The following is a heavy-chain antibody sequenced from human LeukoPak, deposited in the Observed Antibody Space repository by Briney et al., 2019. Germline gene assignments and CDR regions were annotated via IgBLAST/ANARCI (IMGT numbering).Heavy chain of an antibody. Sequence: PGGSLRLSCAASGFTFSTYWMSWVRQAPGKGLEWVANIKEDGSEKYYVDSVKGRFTISRDNAKNSPYLQMNSLRAEDTAVYYCARAYYDFWSALPDYWGQGTLVTVSS. CDR2: IKEDGSEK. CDR1: GFTFSTYW. D-gene: IGHD3-3*01. J-gene: IGHJ4*02. V-gene: IGHV3-7*04. CDR3: ARAYYDFWSALPDY.